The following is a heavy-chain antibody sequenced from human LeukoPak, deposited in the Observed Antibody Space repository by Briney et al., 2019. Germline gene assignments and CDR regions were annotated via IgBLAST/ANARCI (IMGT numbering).Heavy chain of an antibody. CDR1: GGSISSGGYY. J-gene: IGHJ4*02. D-gene: IGHD2-21*02. CDR2: IYYSGST. Sequence: SQTLSLTCTVSGGSISSGGYYWSWIRQHPGKGLEWIGYIYYSGSTYYNPSLKSRVTISVDTSKNQFSLKLSSVTAADTAVYYCARVRWSRAYCGGDCYSDLVLFDYWGQVTLVTVSS. CDR3: ARVRWSRAYCGGDCYSDLVLFDY. V-gene: IGHV4-31*03.